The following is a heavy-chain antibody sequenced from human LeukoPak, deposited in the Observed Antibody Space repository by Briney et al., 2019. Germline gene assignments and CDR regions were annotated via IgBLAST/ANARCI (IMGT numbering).Heavy chain of an antibody. CDR2: INTNTGNP. D-gene: IGHD6-13*01. CDR1: GYTFTSYA. V-gene: IGHV7-4-1*02. J-gene: IGHJ6*02. Sequence: ASVKVSCKASGYTFTSYAMNWVRQAPGQGLEWMGWINTNTGNPTYAQGFTGRFVFSLDTSVSTAYLQISSLKAEDTAVYYCARSLGQQLVPGYYGMDVWGQGTTVTVSS. CDR3: ARSLGQQLVPGYYGMDV.